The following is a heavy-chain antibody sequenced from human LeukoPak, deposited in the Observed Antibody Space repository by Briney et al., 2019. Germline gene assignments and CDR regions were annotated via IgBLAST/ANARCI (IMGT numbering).Heavy chain of an antibody. CDR2: IYYSGST. D-gene: IGHD5-24*01. V-gene: IGHV4-61*08. J-gene: IGHJ5*02. CDR3: ARRDRRDGYNS. Sequence: SETLSLTCTVSGGSISSGDYSWSWIRQPPGKGLEWIGYIYYSGSTNYNPSLKSRVTISVDTSKNQFSLKLSSVTAADTAVYYCARRDRRDGYNSWGQGTLVTVSS. CDR1: GGSISSGDYS.